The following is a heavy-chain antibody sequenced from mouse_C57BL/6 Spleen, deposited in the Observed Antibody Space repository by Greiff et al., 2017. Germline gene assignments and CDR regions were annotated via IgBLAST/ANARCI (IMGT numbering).Heavy chain of an antibody. V-gene: IGHV14-4*01. Sequence: DVHLVESGAELVRPGASVKLSCTASGFNIKDDYMHWVKQRPEQGLEWIGWIDPENGDTEYASKFQGKATITADTSSNTAYLQLSSLTSEDTAVYYCTTYFYAMDYWGQGTSVTVSS. CDR1: GFNIKDDY. D-gene: IGHD2-1*01. CDR2: IDPENGDT. CDR3: TTYFYAMDY. J-gene: IGHJ4*01.